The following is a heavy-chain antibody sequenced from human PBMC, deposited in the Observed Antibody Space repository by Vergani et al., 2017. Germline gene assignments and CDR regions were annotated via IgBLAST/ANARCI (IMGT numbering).Heavy chain of an antibody. V-gene: IGHV4-38-2*02. J-gene: IGHJ3*02. D-gene: IGHD3-16*01. CDR1: GYSISRGYY. Sequence: QVQLQESGPGLVKPSETLSLTCSVSGYSISRGYYWGWIRQPPGKGLEWIATVFHSGSAYYNPSLRRRVTISVETSKNLFSLRLTTLTAADTAVYYCARQFWVSQGVGAFETWGRGTEVSVSS. CDR3: ARQFWVSQGVGAFET. CDR2: VFHSGSA.